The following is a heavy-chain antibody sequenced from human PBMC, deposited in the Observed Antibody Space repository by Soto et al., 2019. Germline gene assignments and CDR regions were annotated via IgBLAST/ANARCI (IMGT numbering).Heavy chain of an antibody. V-gene: IGHV4-31*03. Sequence: KPSETLSLTCTVSGGSISSGGYYWSWIRQHPGKGLEWIGYIYYSGSTYYNPSLKSRVTISVDTSKNQFSLKLSSVTAADTAVYYCARDLRDSYGYGETHYYYYGMDVWGQGTTVTVSS. CDR2: IYYSGST. D-gene: IGHD5-18*01. J-gene: IGHJ6*02. CDR1: GGSISSGGYY. CDR3: ARDLRDSYGYGETHYYYYGMDV.